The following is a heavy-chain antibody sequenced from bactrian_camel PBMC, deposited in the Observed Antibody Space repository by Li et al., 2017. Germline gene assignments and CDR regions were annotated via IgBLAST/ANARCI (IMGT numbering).Heavy chain of an antibody. J-gene: IGHJ6*01. Sequence: VQLVESGGGSVQAGGSLSVSCVYNVSTSSTCLAWFRQRPGKEREGVAALYRNGGTVYRDSVRGRFTISQDNDENTVSLQMNSLKPEDSGTYCCAAGSHGMAHVRFQGLMPADFDYWGQGTQVTVS. V-gene: IGHV3S53*01. CDR2: LYRNGGT. D-gene: IGHD3*01. CDR3: AAGSHGMAHVRFQGLMPADFDY. CDR1: VSTSSTC.